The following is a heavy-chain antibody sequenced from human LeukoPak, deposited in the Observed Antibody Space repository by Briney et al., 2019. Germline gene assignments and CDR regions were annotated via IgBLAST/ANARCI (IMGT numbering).Heavy chain of an antibody. Sequence: SQTLSLTCTVSGGSISSGDYYWSWIRQPPGKGLEWIGYIYYSGSTYYNPSLKSRVTISVDTSKNQFSLKLSSVTAADTAVYYCAKTSYYGSGSELPDHWGQGSLVTVSS. CDR3: AKTSYYGSGSELPDH. V-gene: IGHV4-30-4*08. D-gene: IGHD3-10*01. CDR1: GGSISSGDYY. CDR2: IYYSGST. J-gene: IGHJ4*02.